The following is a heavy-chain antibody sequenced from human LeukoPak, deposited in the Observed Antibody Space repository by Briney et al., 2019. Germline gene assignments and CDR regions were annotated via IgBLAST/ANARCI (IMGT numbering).Heavy chain of an antibody. CDR2: INAYNGNT. CDR3: ARDLYSTGYYEP. Sequence: ASVKVSCKASGYTLTSYGISWVRQAAGQGLEWMGCINAYNGNTNYAQKLQGRVTMTTHTSTSTAYMELRSLRSDDTAVYYCARDLYSTGYYEPCGEGALVTVSS. J-gene: IGHJ5*02. V-gene: IGHV1-18*04. CDR1: GYTLTSYG. D-gene: IGHD3-22*01.